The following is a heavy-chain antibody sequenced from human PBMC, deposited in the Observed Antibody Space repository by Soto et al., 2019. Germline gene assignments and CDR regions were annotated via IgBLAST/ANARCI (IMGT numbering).Heavy chain of an antibody. D-gene: IGHD2-2*01. Sequence: QVQLVESGGGVVQPGRSLRLSCAASGFTFSSYAMHWVRQAPGKGLEWVAVISYDGSNKYYADSVKGRFTISRDNSKNTLYLQMTSLRDEDTAVYYCARERPYCSSTSCYQTGYFDLWGRGTLVTVSS. CDR2: ISYDGSNK. V-gene: IGHV3-30-3*01. J-gene: IGHJ2*01. CDR1: GFTFSSYA. CDR3: ARERPYCSSTSCYQTGYFDL.